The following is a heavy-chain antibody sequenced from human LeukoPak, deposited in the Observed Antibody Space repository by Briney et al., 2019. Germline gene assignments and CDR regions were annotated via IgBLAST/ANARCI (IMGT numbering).Heavy chain of an antibody. CDR2: INPSGGST. Sequence: ASVKVSCKASGYTFTSYYMHWVRQAPGQGLEWMGIINPSGGSTSYAQKFQGRVTMTRDTSTSTVYMELRSLRSEDTAVYYCARGTALSGTSDYLDSWGQGTLVTVSS. J-gene: IGHJ4*02. CDR1: GYTFTSYY. D-gene: IGHD2-2*01. CDR3: ARGTALSGTSDYLDS. V-gene: IGHV1-46*01.